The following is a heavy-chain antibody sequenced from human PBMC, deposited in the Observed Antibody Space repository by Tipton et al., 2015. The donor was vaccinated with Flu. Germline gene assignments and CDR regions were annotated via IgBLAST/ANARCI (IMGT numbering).Heavy chain of an antibody. CDR2: IYYSGTT. CDR3: ARLSYYDVDLKNFYFDY. CDR1: SGSVSSGYYY. V-gene: IGHV4-61*01. Sequence: TLSLTCTVSSGSVSSGYYYWSWIRQPPGRALEWIGYIYYSGTTNYNPSLKSRVTISVDTSKTQLSLKLRSVTAADTAVYYCARLSYYDVDLKNFYFDYWGQGALVTVSS. D-gene: IGHD3-10*02. J-gene: IGHJ4*02.